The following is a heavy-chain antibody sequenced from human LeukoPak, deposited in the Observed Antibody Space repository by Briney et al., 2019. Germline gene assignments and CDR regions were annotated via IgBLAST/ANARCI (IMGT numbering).Heavy chain of an antibody. Sequence: ASVKVSCKASGYTFTGYYMHWVRQAPGQGLEWMGWINPNSGGTNYAQKFQGWVTMTRDTSISTAYMELSRLRSDDTAVYYCASCVSTSCFNHDAFDIWGQGTMVTVSS. CDR3: ASCVSTSCFNHDAFDI. D-gene: IGHD2-2*01. V-gene: IGHV1-2*04. CDR1: GYTFTGYY. J-gene: IGHJ3*02. CDR2: INPNSGGT.